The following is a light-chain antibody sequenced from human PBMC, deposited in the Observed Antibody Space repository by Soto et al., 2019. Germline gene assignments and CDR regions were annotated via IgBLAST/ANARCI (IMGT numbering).Light chain of an antibody. J-gene: IGLJ1*01. CDR2: EVS. V-gene: IGLV2-14*01. Sequence: QSALTQPASVSGSPGQSITISCTGTSSDVGGYNYVSWYPQHPGKAPKLMIYEVSNRTSGVSNRFSGSKSGNTAALTISGLQAEDEADYYCSAYTSSSTLVVFGTGTKVTVL. CDR3: SAYTSSSTLVV. CDR1: SSDVGGYNY.